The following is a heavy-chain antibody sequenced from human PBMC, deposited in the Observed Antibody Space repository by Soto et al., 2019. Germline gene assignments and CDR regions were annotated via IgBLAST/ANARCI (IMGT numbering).Heavy chain of an antibody. D-gene: IGHD6-19*01. Sequence: SETLSLTCAVSGYSISSGYYWGWIRQPPGKGLEWIGSIYHSGSTYYNPSLKSRVTISVDTSKNQFSLKLSSVTAADTAVYYCARDVGQWLATGWFDPWGQGTLVTVSS. CDR1: GYSISSGYY. CDR2: IYHSGST. CDR3: ARDVGQWLATGWFDP. V-gene: IGHV4-38-2*02. J-gene: IGHJ5*02.